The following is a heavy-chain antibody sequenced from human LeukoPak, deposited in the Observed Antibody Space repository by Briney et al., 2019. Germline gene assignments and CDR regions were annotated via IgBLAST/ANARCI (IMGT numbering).Heavy chain of an antibody. CDR1: GGSISSGGYY. J-gene: IGHJ4*02. D-gene: IGHD1-1*01. Sequence: SETLSLTCTVSGGSISSGGYYWSWIRQHPGKGLEWIGYIYYSGSTYYNPSLKSRVTMSVDTSKNQFSLKLSSVTAADTAVYYCARVSRRGTYFDYWGQGTLVTVSS. V-gene: IGHV4-31*03. CDR2: IYYSGST. CDR3: ARVSRRGTYFDY.